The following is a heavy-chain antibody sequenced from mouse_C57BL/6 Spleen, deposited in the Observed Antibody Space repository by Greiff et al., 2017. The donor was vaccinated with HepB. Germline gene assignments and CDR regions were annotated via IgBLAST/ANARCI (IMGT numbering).Heavy chain of an antibody. J-gene: IGHJ3*01. D-gene: IGHD2-1*01. Sequence: VQLQQSGAELVRPGASVKLSCKASGYTFTDYYINWVKQRPGQGLEWIARIYPGSGNTYYNEKFKGKATLTAEKSSSTAYMQLSSLTSEDSAVYFCASSNYSSWFAYWGQGTLVTVSA. CDR2: IYPGSGNT. V-gene: IGHV1-76*01. CDR3: ASSNYSSWFAY. CDR1: GYTFTDYY.